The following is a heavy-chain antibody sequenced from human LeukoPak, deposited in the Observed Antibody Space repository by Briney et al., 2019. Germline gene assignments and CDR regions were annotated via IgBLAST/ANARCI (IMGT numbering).Heavy chain of an antibody. J-gene: IGHJ6*02. CDR2: IIPIFGTA. Sequence: GASVKVSCKASGGTFSSYAISWVRQAPGQGLEWMGGIIPIFGTANYAQKFQGRVTMTTDRSTETVYLELRSLRSDDTAVYYCARAVAGTFLSYYYGMDVWGQGTTVTVSS. D-gene: IGHD6-19*01. CDR3: ARAVAGTFLSYYYGMDV. V-gene: IGHV1-69*05. CDR1: GGTFSSYA.